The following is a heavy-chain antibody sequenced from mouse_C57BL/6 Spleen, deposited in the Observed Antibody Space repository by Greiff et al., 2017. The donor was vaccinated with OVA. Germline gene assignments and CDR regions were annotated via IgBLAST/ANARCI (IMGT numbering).Heavy chain of an antibody. CDR1: GFTFSDYY. V-gene: IGHV5-16*01. Sequence: EVQRVESEGGLVQPGRSMKLSCTASGFTFSDYYMAWVRQVPEKGLEWVANINYDGSSTYYLDSLKSRFIISRDNAKNILYLQMSSLKSEDTATYYCARDGDYYGSSCFDYWGQGTTLTVSS. CDR2: INYDGSST. CDR3: ARDGDYYGSSCFDY. D-gene: IGHD1-1*01. J-gene: IGHJ2*01.